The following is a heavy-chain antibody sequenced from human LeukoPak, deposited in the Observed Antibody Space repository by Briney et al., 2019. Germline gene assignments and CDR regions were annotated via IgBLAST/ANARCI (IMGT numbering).Heavy chain of an antibody. Sequence: GGSLILSCAASGFTFSSYAMSWVRQAPGKGLEWVSAISGSGGSTYYADSVKGRFTISRDNSKNTLYLQMNSLRAEDTAVYYCAKDLVEAAAGIDAFDIWGQGTMATVS. CDR2: ISGSGGST. CDR3: AKDLVEAAAGIDAFDI. J-gene: IGHJ3*02. CDR1: GFTFSSYA. V-gene: IGHV3-23*01. D-gene: IGHD6-13*01.